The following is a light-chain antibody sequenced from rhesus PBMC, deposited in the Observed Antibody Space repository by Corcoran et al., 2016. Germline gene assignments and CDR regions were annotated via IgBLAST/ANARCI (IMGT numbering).Light chain of an antibody. CDR1: QGISSY. V-gene: IGKV1-25*01. J-gene: IGKJ4*01. CDR3: QQYNSVPLT. Sequence: DIQMTQSPSSVSASVGDRVTITCRASQGISSYLAWYQQKPGKAPKLLIDYATTLQSGAPSRFSGSGSGTEFMLTISSLQPEDCATYYCQQYNSVPLTFGGGTKVEIK. CDR2: YAT.